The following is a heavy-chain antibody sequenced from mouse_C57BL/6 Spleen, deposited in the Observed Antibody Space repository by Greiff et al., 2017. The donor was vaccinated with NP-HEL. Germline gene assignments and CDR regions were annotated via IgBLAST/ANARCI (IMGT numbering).Heavy chain of an antibody. V-gene: IGHV1-61*01. CDR2: IYPSDSET. Sequence: QVQLKQPGAELVRPGSSVKLSCKASGYTFTSYWMDWVKQRPGQGLEWIGNIYPSDSETHYNQKFKDKATLTVDKSSSTAYMQLSSLTSEDSAVYYCASITTVVATNFDVWGTGTTVTVSS. J-gene: IGHJ1*03. D-gene: IGHD1-1*01. CDR3: ASITTVVATNFDV. CDR1: GYTFTSYW.